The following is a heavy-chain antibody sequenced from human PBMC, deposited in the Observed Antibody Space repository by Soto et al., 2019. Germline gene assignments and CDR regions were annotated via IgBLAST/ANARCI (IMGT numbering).Heavy chain of an antibody. Sequence: SVKVSCKASGYTFTSYDINWVRQAPGQGLEWMGGIIPIFGTANYAQKFQGRVTITADESTSTAYMELSSLRSEDTAVYYCARDLIHHDYGDDYYGMDVWG. J-gene: IGHJ6*02. D-gene: IGHD4-17*01. CDR1: GYTFTSYD. V-gene: IGHV1-69*13. CDR3: ARDLIHHDYGDDYYGMDV. CDR2: IIPIFGTA.